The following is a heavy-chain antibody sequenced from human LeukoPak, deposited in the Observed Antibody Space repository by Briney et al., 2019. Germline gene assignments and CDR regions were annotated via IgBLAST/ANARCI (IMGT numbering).Heavy chain of an antibody. CDR2: IKQDGSEK. V-gene: IGHV3-7*01. Sequence: PGGSLRLSCAASGFTFSSYWMSWVRQAPGKGLEWVANIKQDGSEKYYVDSVKGRFTISRDNAKNSLYLQMNNLRAEDTAVYYCARELSYTTYYDFWRAPPPNYGMDVWGQGTTVTVSS. CDR3: ARELSYTTYYDFWRAPPPNYGMDV. J-gene: IGHJ6*02. CDR1: GFTFSSYW. D-gene: IGHD3-3*01.